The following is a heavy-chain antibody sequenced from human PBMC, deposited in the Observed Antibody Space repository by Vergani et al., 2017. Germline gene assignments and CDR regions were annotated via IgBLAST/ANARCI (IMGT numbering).Heavy chain of an antibody. CDR1: GFTFSDYY. J-gene: IGHJ6*02. CDR2: ISSSGSTI. V-gene: IGHV3-11*04. D-gene: IGHD1-26*01. CDR3: ARGGYSGSYYADGATYYGMDV. Sequence: QVQLVESGGGLVKPGGSLRLSCAASGFTFSDYYMSWIRQAPGKGLEWVSYISSSGSTIYYADSVKGRFTISRDNATNSLYLQMNSLRAEDTAVYYCARGGYSGSYYADGATYYGMDVWGQGTTVTVSS.